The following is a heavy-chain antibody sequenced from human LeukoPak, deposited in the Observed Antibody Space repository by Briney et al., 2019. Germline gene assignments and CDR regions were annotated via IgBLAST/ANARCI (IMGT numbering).Heavy chain of an antibody. V-gene: IGHV4-39*07. Sequence: SETLSLTCTVSRGSISSSSSYWGWIRQPPGKGLEWIGCIYYSGSTYYNPSLRSRVTISVDTSKNQFSLKLSSVTAADTAVYYCARDLSGIAARPGYFFDYWGQGTLVTVSS. CDR1: RGSISSSSSY. J-gene: IGHJ4*02. D-gene: IGHD6-6*01. CDR2: IYYSGST. CDR3: ARDLSGIAARPGYFFDY.